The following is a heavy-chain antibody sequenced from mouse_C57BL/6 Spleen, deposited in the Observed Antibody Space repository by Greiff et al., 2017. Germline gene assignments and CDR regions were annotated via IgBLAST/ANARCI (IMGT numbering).Heavy chain of an antibody. CDR2: IYPSDSET. CDR1: GYTFTSYW. Sequence: QVQLKQPGAELVRPGSSVKLSCKASGYTFTSYWIDWVKQRPGQGLEWIGNIYPSDSETHYNQKFKDKATLTVDKSSSTAYMQLSSLTSEDSAVYYCARGYDYTWFAYWGQGTLVTVSA. J-gene: IGHJ3*01. V-gene: IGHV1-61*01. CDR3: ARGYDYTWFAY. D-gene: IGHD2-4*01.